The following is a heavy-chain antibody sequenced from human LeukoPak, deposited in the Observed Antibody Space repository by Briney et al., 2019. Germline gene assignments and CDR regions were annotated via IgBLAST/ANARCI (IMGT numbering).Heavy chain of an antibody. V-gene: IGHV4-31*03. J-gene: IGHJ4*02. CDR1: GGSIRSGGYY. Sequence: ASETLSLTCTVSGGSIRSGGYYWSWIRQHPGKGLEWIGYIYYSGSTYYNPSLKSRVTISVDTSKNQFSLKLSSVTAADTAVYYCARRRSTYCSGGRCYSYFDYWGQGTLVTVSS. D-gene: IGHD2-15*01. CDR2: IYYSGST. CDR3: ARRRSTYCSGGRCYSYFDY.